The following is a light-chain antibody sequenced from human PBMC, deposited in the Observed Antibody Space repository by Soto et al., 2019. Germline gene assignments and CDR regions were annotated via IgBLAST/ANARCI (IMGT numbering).Light chain of an antibody. V-gene: IGLV2-14*01. CDR2: DVN. Sequence: QSALTQPASVSGSPGQSITISCTGTASDVGGYNYVAWYQQHPGKVPKLMMYDVNNWPSGVSYRFSGSKSGNTASLTISGLQAEDEGDYYCSSYTSSTTLVFGGGTKLTVL. CDR1: ASDVGGYNY. CDR3: SSYTSSTTLV. J-gene: IGLJ2*01.